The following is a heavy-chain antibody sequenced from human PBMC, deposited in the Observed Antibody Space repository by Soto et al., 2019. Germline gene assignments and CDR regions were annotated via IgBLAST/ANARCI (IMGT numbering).Heavy chain of an antibody. CDR2: IYYSGST. CDR1: GGSISSYY. D-gene: IGHD3-22*01. V-gene: IGHV4-59*01. Sequence: SETLSLTCTISGGSISSYYWSWIRQPPGKGLEWIGYIYYSGSTNYNPSLKSRVTISVDTSKNQFSLKLSSVTAADTAVYYCARASPIHYDSSGYYPPYFDYSGQGTLVTVSS. J-gene: IGHJ4*02. CDR3: ARASPIHYDSSGYYPPYFDY.